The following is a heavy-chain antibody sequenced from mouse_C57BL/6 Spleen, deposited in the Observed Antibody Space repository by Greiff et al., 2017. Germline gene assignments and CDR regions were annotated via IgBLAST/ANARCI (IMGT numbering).Heavy chain of an antibody. J-gene: IGHJ1*03. CDR3: AREPAGTWYFDV. Sequence: QVQLKQPGAELVKPGASVKLSCKASGYTFTSYWMHWVKQRPGRGLEWIGRIDPNSGGTTYNEKFKSKATLTVDKPSSTAYMQLSSLTSEDSAVYYCAREPAGTWYFDVWGTGTTVTVSS. CDR2: IDPNSGGT. D-gene: IGHD4-1*01. CDR1: GYTFTSYW. V-gene: IGHV1-72*01.